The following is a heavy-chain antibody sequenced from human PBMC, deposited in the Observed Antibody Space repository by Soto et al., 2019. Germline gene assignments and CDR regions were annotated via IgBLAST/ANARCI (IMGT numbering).Heavy chain of an antibody. Sequence: GASVKVSCKASGGTFSSYAISWVRQAPGQGLEWMGGIIPIFGTANYAQKFQGRVTITADESTSTAYMELSSLRSEDTAVYYCAAYYYDSSGYYIPQEYFQHWGQGTLVTVSS. CDR2: IIPIFGTA. CDR3: AAYYYDSSGYYIPQEYFQH. J-gene: IGHJ1*01. D-gene: IGHD3-22*01. CDR1: GGTFSSYA. V-gene: IGHV1-69*13.